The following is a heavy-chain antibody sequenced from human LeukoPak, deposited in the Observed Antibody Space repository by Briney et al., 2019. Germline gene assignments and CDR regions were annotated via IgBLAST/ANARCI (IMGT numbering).Heavy chain of an antibody. V-gene: IGHV4-59*01. CDR3: ARHGSSGYSFDY. D-gene: IGHD3-22*01. J-gene: IGHJ4*02. Sequence: KASETLSLTCTVSGGSTSSYYWNWIRQPPGKGLEWIGYIYYSGSINYNPSLKSRVTISVDTSKNQFSLKLGSVTAADTAVYYCARHGSSGYSFDYWGQGTLVTVSS. CDR1: GGSTSSYY. CDR2: IYYSGSI.